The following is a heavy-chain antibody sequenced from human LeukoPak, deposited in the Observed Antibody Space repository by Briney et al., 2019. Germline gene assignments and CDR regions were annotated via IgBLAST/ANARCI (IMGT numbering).Heavy chain of an antibody. D-gene: IGHD5-18*01. CDR1: GDSFSGTIYS. V-gene: IGHV4-30-4*07. CDR3: ARLGTARSYYFMDV. Sequence: SETLSLTCAVSGDSFSGTIYSWSWIRQPPGKGLEWIGYIYSSGSTYNNPSLNSRVTISVDTSKNQFSLKVRSVTAADTAVYYCARLGTARSYYFMDVWGKGTTVTISS. CDR2: IYSSGST. J-gene: IGHJ6*03.